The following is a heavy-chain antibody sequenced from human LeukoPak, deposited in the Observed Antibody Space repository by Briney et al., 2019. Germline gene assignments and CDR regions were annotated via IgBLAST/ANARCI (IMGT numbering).Heavy chain of an antibody. D-gene: IGHD2-15*01. CDR1: GGTFSSYA. V-gene: IGHV1-69*04. CDR3: ARQLLLMGAGWFDP. CDR2: IIPILGIA. Sequence: SVKVSCKASGGTFSSYAISWVRQAPGQGLEWMGRIIPILGIANYAQKLQGRVTITADKSTSTAYMELSSLRSEDTAVYYCARQLLLMGAGWFDPWGQGTLVTVSS. J-gene: IGHJ5*02.